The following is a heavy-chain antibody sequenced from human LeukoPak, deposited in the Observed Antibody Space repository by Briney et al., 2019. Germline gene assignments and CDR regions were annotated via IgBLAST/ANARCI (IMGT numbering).Heavy chain of an antibody. Sequence: GGSLRLSCAASGFTFSSYEMNWVRQAPGKGLEWVSYISSSGSTIYYADSVKGRFTISRDNAKNSLYLQMNSLRAEDTAVYYCARYIVATISANFDYWGQGTLVTVSS. D-gene: IGHD5-12*01. J-gene: IGHJ4*02. V-gene: IGHV3-48*03. CDR2: ISSSGSTI. CDR1: GFTFSSYE. CDR3: ARYIVATISANFDY.